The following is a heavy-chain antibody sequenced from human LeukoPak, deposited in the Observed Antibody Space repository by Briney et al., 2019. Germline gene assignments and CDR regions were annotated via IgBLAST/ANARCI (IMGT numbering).Heavy chain of an antibody. D-gene: IGHD3-10*01. CDR2: ISGSGGST. V-gene: IGHV3-23*01. J-gene: IGHJ5*02. CDR3: AKDRGLGSYSNWFDP. CDR1: GFTFSSYA. Sequence: GGSLRLSCAASGFTFSSYAMSWVRQAPGKGLEWVSAISGSGGSTYYADSVKGRFTISRDNSKNTLYLQMNSLRAEDTAVYYCAKDRGLGSYSNWFDPWGQGTLVTVSS.